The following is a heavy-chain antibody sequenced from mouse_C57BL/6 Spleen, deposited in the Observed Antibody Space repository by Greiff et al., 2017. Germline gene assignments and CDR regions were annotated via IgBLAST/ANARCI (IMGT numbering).Heavy chain of an antibody. CDR2: INPNNGGT. J-gene: IGHJ3*01. CDR3: ARSDYYGSSYY. CDR1: GYTFTDYY. V-gene: IGHV1-26*01. Sequence: EVQLQQSGPELVKPGASVKISCKASGYTFTDYYMNWVKQSHGKSLEWIGDINPNNGGTSYNQKFKGKATLTVDKSSSTAYMELRSLTSEDSAVYYCARSDYYGSSYYWGQGTLVTVSA. D-gene: IGHD1-1*01.